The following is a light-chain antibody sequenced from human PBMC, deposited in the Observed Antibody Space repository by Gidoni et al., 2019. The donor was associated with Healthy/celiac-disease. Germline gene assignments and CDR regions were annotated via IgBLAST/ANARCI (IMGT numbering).Light chain of an antibody. V-gene: IGKV1-39*01. CDR3: QQSYSTPRS. CDR1: QSIRSY. J-gene: IGKJ5*01. Sequence: DIQMTQSPSSLSASVVDRVPITCRASQSIRSYLNWYHQKPGKAPKLLIYAASSLQSGVPARFSGSGSVTDFTLTISSLQPEDFATYYCQQSYSTPRSFGQGTRLEIK. CDR2: AAS.